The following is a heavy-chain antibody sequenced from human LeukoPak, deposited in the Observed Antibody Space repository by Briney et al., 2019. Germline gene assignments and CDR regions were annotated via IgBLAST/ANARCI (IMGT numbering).Heavy chain of an antibody. CDR1: GYSFTSYW. V-gene: IGHV5-51*01. CDR3: ARAPYCSSTSCYLADY. Sequence: GESLKISCKGSGYSFTSYWIGWVRQMPGKGLEWMGIIYPGDSDTSYSPSFQGQVTISADKSISTAYLQWSSLKASDTAMYYCARAPYCSSTSCYLADYWGQGTLVTDSS. D-gene: IGHD2-2*01. J-gene: IGHJ4*02. CDR2: IYPGDSDT.